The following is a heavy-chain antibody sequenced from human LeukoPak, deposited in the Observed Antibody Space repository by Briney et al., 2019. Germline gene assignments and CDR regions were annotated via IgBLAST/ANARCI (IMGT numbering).Heavy chain of an antibody. D-gene: IGHD3-22*01. J-gene: IGHJ4*02. CDR3: AKAPITMIVGFIDY. Sequence: GGSLRLSCAASGFTFSSYGMHWVRQAPGKELEWVSFITSSSSYMYYADSVKGRFTISRDKAKNSFYLQMNSLRAEDTAVYYCAKAPITMIVGFIDYWGQGTLVTVSS. V-gene: IGHV3-21*01. CDR2: ITSSSSYM. CDR1: GFTFSSYG.